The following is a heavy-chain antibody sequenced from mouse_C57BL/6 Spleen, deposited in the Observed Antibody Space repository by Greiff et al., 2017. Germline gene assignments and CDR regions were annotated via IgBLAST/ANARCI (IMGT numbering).Heavy chain of an antibody. CDR1: GYTFTSYW. J-gene: IGHJ4*01. D-gene: IGHD2-5*01. CDR2: IDPSDSYT. V-gene: IGHV1-69*01. CDR3: AREYSNFYAMDY. Sequence: VQLQQPGAELVMPGASVKLSCKASGYTFTSYWMHWVKQRPGQGLEWIGEIDPSDSYTNYNQKFKGKSTLTVDKSSSTAYMQRSSLTSEDAAVFYCAREYSNFYAMDYWGKGTSVTVSS.